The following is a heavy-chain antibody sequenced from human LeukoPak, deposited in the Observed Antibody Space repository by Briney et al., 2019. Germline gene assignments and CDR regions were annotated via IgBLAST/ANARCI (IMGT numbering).Heavy chain of an antibody. J-gene: IGHJ4*02. CDR2: IYHSGST. CDR1: GYSISSGYY. V-gene: IGHV4-38-2*02. CDR3: ARDKGAVAGSTDY. Sequence: RPSETLSLTCAVSGYSISSGYYCGWIRQPPGKGLEWIGSIYHSGSTYYNPSLKSRVTISVDTSKNQFSLKLSSVTAADTAVYYCARDKGAVAGSTDYWGQGTLVTVSS. D-gene: IGHD6-19*01.